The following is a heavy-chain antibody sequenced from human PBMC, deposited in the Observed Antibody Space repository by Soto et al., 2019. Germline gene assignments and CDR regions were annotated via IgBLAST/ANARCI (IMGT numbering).Heavy chain of an antibody. V-gene: IGHV1-69*06. CDR2: ITPFFDTP. D-gene: IGHD3-16*01. CDR1: GGTFSNDA. Sequence: QVHLLQSGAEVKKPGSSVKVSCKASGGTFSNDAVSWLRQAPGQGLEWMGGITPFFDTPSYAQRFQGRITIRADTSTTTVDMELRGLRFDDTAIYYGAREVVTETTLGYFDYGGQGTLVTVSS. CDR3: AREVVTETTLGYFDY. J-gene: IGHJ4*02.